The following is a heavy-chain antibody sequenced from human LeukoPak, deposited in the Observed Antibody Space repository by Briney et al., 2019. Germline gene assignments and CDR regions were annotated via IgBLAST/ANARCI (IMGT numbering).Heavy chain of an antibody. CDR2: IYXSGST. D-gene: IGHD3-22*01. CDR1: GGSISSGDYY. J-gene: IGHJ4*02. V-gene: IGHV4-30-4*01. Sequence: SETLSLTCTVSGGSISSGDYYWSXIRQPXGKGLEXIGYIYXSGSTYYNPSLKSRVTISVDTSKNQFSLKLSSVTAADTAVYYCARDHHYYDSSGYYLASFDYWGQGTLVTVSS. CDR3: ARDHHYYDSSGYYLASFDY.